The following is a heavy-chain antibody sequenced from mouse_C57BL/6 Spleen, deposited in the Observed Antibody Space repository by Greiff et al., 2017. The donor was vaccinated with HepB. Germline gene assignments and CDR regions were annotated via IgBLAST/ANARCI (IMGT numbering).Heavy chain of an antibody. D-gene: IGHD4-1*01. CDR1: GYTFTSYG. CDR3: AVRWDGWFAY. J-gene: IGHJ3*01. Sequence: VQLQQSGAELARPGASVKLSCKASGYTFTSYGISWVKQRTGQGLEWIGEIYPRSGNTYYNEKFKGKATLTADKTSSTAYMELRSLTSEDSAVYFCAVRWDGWFAYWGQGTLVTVSA. CDR2: IYPRSGNT. V-gene: IGHV1-81*01.